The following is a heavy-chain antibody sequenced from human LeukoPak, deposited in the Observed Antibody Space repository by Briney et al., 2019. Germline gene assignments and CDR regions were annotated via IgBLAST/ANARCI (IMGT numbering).Heavy chain of an antibody. Sequence: ASVKVSCKASGYTFTSYYMHWVRQAPGQGLEWMGIINPSGGSTSYAQKFQGRVTMTRDTSTSTVYMELSSLRSEDTAGYYCARDGGYCSSTSCYPYDYWGQGTLVTVSS. J-gene: IGHJ4*02. CDR3: ARDGGYCSSTSCYPYDY. CDR1: GYTFTSYY. D-gene: IGHD2-2*01. V-gene: IGHV1-46*01. CDR2: INPSGGST.